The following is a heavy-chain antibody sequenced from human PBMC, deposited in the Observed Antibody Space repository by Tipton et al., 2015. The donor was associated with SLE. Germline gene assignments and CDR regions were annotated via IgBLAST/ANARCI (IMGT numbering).Heavy chain of an antibody. V-gene: IGHV3-30-3*01. J-gene: IGHJ4*02. CDR1: RFTFSSYA. CDR2: ISSDGSNK. Sequence: RSLRLSCAASRFTFSSYAIHWVRQAPGEGLEWVALISSDGSNKYYADSVKGRFTISRDNSRNTLYLQMNSLRAEDTAVYYCARDTHTYYFDYWGQGALVTVSS. CDR3: ARDTHTYYFDY.